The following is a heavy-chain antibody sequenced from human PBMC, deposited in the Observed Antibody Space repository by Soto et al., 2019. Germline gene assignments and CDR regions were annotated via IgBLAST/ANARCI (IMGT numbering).Heavy chain of an antibody. CDR3: ARDRAHLYESRGRMDY. Sequence: QVQLQESGPGLVKPSQTLSLTCTVSGGSISSGDQYWTWIRQPPGNSLEWIGYIDYSGRAFYNPSLKRRLIISLDTSMNQFSLKLPSVTAADTAVYYCARDRAHLYESRGRMDYWGRGILVTVSS. CDR2: IDYSGRA. V-gene: IGHV4-30-4*01. CDR1: GGSISSGDQY. D-gene: IGHD3-22*01. J-gene: IGHJ4*02.